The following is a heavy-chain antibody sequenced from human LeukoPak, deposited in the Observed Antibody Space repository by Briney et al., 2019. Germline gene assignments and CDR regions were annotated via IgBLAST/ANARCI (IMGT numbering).Heavy chain of an antibody. CDR3: ARGLEGSGYFNFDY. CDR2: TYYSGST. D-gene: IGHD3-22*01. V-gene: IGHV4-59*08. CDR1: GGSISSYY. J-gene: IGHJ4*02. Sequence: SETLSLTCTVSGGSISSYYWSWIRQPPGKGLEWIGYTYYSGSTNYNPSLKSRVTISVDTSKNQFSLKLSSVIAADTAVYYCARGLEGSGYFNFDYWGQGTLVTVSS.